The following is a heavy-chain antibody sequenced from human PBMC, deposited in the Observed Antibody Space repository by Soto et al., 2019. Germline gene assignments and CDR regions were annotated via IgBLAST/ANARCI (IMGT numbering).Heavy chain of an antibody. CDR3: VRLINPAFHI. Sequence: SETLSLTCTVSGASISGNYWSWIRQPPGQGLECIGYISYTGGTNYNPSLKSRVTMSSDTSKNQFSLNLSSLAAADTAVYYCVRLINPAFHIWGQGTMVTVSS. J-gene: IGHJ3*02. CDR2: ISYTGGT. D-gene: IGHD3-10*01. V-gene: IGHV4-59*01. CDR1: GASISGNY.